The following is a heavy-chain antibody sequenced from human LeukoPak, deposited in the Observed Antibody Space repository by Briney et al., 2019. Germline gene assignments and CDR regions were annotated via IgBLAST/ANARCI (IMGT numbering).Heavy chain of an antibody. CDR2: INHSGST. D-gene: IGHD2-15*01. J-gene: IGHJ6*03. Sequence: SETLSLTCAVYGGSFSDYYWSWIRQPPGKGLEWIGEINHSGSTNYNPSLKSRVTISVDTSKSQISLKLSSVTAADTAVYYCARGGEIVVVVAATRNYYYYMDVWGKGTTVTVSS. CDR3: ARGGEIVVVVAATRNYYYYMDV. V-gene: IGHV4-34*01. CDR1: GGSFSDYY.